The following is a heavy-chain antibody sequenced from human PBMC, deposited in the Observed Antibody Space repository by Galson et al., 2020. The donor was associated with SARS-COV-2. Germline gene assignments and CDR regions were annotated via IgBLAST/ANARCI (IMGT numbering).Heavy chain of an antibody. CDR3: ARAGYSSGWYLLYAFGI. J-gene: IGHJ3*02. CDR2: IIPIFGTA. CDR1: GGTFSSYA. Sequence: SVKVSCKASGGTFSSYAISWVRQAPGQGLEWMGGIIPIFGTANYAQKFQGRVTITADESTSTAYMELSSLRSEDTAVYYCARAGYSSGWYLLYAFGIWGQGTMVTVSS. D-gene: IGHD6-19*01. V-gene: IGHV1-69*13.